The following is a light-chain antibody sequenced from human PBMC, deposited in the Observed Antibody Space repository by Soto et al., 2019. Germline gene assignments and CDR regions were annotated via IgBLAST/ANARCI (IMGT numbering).Light chain of an antibody. J-gene: IGLJ1*01. CDR1: SSDVGSYNY. V-gene: IGLV2-8*01. CDR2: EVS. Sequence: QSVLTQPASVSGSPGQSITISCTGTSSDVGSYNYVSWYQHHPGKAPKLMIYEVSQRPSGVPDRFSGSKSGNTASLTVSGLQTEDEADYYCSAYAGSNNFVFGSGTKVTVL. CDR3: SAYAGSNNFV.